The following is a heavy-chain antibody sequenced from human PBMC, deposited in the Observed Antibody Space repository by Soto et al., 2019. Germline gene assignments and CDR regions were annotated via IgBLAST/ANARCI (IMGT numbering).Heavy chain of an antibody. V-gene: IGHV1-69*01. CDR2: IIPIFGTA. CDR3: AREARTQYCSGGSCYSGGWGY. CDR1: GGTFSSYA. J-gene: IGHJ4*02. Sequence: QVQLVQSGAEVKKPGSSVKVSCKASGGTFSSYAISWVRQAPGQGLEWMGGIIPIFGTANYAQKFQGRVTITADESTSPAYMELSSLRSEDTAVYYCAREARTQYCSGGSCYSGGWGYWGQGTLVTVSS. D-gene: IGHD2-15*01.